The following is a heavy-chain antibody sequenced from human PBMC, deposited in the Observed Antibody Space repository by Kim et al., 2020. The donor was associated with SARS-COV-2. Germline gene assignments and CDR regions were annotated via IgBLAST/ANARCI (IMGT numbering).Heavy chain of an antibody. Sequence: GGSLRLSCAASGFAFINAWMSWVRQAPGKGLEWVGRIKSKTDGETTEYAAPVKGRFTISRDDSKNTLYLQMNSLKTEDSALYYCTTDPTYESLTGSTWLDPWGQGTLVTVSS. D-gene: IGHD3-9*01. J-gene: IGHJ5*02. V-gene: IGHV3-15*01. CDR1: GFAFINAW. CDR3: TTDPTYESLTGSTWLDP. CDR2: IKSKTDGETT.